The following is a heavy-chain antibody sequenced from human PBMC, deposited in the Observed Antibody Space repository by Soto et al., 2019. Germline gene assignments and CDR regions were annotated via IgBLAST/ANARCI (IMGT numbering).Heavy chain of an antibody. Sequence: GASVKVSWKASGYTFTSYGISWVRQAPGQGLEWMGWISAYNGNTNYAQKLQGRVTMTTDTSTSTAYMELRSLRSDDTAVYYCARDCSSTSCYSRWFDPWGQGTLVTVSS. CDR1: GYTFTSYG. D-gene: IGHD2-2*01. CDR2: ISAYNGNT. V-gene: IGHV1-18*01. J-gene: IGHJ5*02. CDR3: ARDCSSTSCYSRWFDP.